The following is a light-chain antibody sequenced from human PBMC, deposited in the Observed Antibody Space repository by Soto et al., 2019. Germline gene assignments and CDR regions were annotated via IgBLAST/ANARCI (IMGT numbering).Light chain of an antibody. J-gene: IGLJ1*01. CDR2: AVS. V-gene: IGLV2-11*01. CDR3: CSYAGNAYV. Sequence: QSVLTQPRSVSGSPGQSVTISCTGTSSDVGGYNFVTWYQQHPDKAHKLLIDAVSKRPSGVPDHFSGSKSGNTASLTISGLQAEDESDYYCCSYAGNAYVFGTGTKLTVL. CDR1: SSDVGGYNF.